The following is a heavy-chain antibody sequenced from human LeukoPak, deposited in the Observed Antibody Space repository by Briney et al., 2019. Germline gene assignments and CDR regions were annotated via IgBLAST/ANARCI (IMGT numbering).Heavy chain of an antibody. CDR2: ISAYNGNT. CDR3: ARDQGGSSSWFPPAYYYYYGMDV. Sequence: ASVTVSCKASGYTFTSYGISWVRQAPGQGLEWMGWISAYNGNTNYAQKLQGRVTMTTDTSTSTAYMELRSLRSDDTAVYYCARDQGGSSSWFPPAYYYYYGMDVWGQGTTVTVSS. D-gene: IGHD6-13*01. V-gene: IGHV1-18*01. CDR1: GYTFTSYG. J-gene: IGHJ6*02.